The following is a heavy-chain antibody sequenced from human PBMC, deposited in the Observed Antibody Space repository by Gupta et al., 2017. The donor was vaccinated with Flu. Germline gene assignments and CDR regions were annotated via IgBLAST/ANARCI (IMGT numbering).Heavy chain of an antibody. CDR3: AREGGDIVVVPAVIAGWFDP. D-gene: IGHD2-2*01. CDR2: RSYDGSNK. V-gene: IGHV3-30-3*01. CDR1: GFTFSRSA. Sequence: QVQLVESGGGVVQPGRSLRLSCAASGFTFSRSAMHWVRQAPGKGLEWVAVRSYDGSNKYYADSVKGRFTISRDNSKNTLYLQMNSLRAEDTAVYYCAREGGDIVVVPAVIAGWFDPWGQGTLVTVSS. J-gene: IGHJ5*02.